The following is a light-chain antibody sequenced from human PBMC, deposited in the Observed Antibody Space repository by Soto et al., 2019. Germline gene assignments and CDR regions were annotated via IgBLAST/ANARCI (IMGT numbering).Light chain of an antibody. J-gene: IGLJ2*01. V-gene: IGLV1-40*01. CDR3: QSYDSSLSGYVV. Sequence: QSVLTQPPSVSGAPGQRVTISCTGSSSNIGAGYDVHWYQQLPGTPPKLLIYGNSNRPSGVPDRISGSKSGTSASLAITGLQAEDEADYYCQSYDSSLSGYVVFGGGNKLTVL. CDR2: GNS. CDR1: SSNIGAGYD.